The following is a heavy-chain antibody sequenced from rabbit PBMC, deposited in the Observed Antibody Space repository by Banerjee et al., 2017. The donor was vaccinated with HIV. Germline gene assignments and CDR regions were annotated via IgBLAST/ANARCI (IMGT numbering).Heavy chain of an antibody. CDR2: MNAGTSGGS. CDR3: ARDLAGVIGWNFNL. CDR1: GFSFNNNYV. J-gene: IGHJ4*01. D-gene: IGHD4-1*01. Sequence: QEQLEESGGDLVKPEGSLTLTCTASGFSFNNNYVMCWVRQAPGKGLEWIGCMNAGTSGGSYYARWAKGRFTISKTSSTTVTLQMTSLTAADTASYFCARDLAGVIGWNFNLWGPGTLVTVS. V-gene: IGHV1S45*01.